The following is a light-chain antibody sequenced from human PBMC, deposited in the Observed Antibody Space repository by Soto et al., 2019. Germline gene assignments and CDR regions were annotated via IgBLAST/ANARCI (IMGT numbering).Light chain of an antibody. CDR3: ETWDSNTHTV. CDR1: SGHSSYI. V-gene: IGLV4-60*02. J-gene: IGLJ3*02. Sequence: QPVLTQSSSASASLGSSVKLTCTLSSGHSSYIIAWHQQQPGKAPRYLMKLEGSGSYNKGSGVPDCFSGSSSGADRYLTISHLQFEDEADYYCETWDSNTHTVFGGGTKLSVL. CDR2: LEGSGSY.